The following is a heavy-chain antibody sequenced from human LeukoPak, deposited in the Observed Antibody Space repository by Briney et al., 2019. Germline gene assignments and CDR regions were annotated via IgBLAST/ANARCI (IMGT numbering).Heavy chain of an antibody. D-gene: IGHD6-13*01. CDR2: IYNSGST. CDR3: ASSAFLVTAPGLYYFDY. CDR1: GGSITSYY. J-gene: IGHJ4*02. Sequence: PSETLSLTCTVSGGSITSYYWSWIRQPAGKGLEWIGHIYNSGSTNYNPSLKGRVTKSVATYKNKFSLHLSSVTAADTAVYYCASSAFLVTAPGLYYFDYWGQGTLVAVSS. V-gene: IGHV4-4*07.